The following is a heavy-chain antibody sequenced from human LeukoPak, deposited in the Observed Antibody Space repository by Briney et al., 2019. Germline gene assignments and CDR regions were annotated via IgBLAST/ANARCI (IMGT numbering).Heavy chain of an antibody. CDR1: GYIFTELS. D-gene: IGHD3-22*01. V-gene: IGHV1-24*01. CDR3: TRSAVVLPYSCDY. J-gene: IGHJ4*02. CDR2: FDPENGET. Sequence: ASVKVSCKVSGYIFTELSMHWVRQAPGKGLEWMGSFDPENGETLYAQEFQGRVTLTEDTSADTAYMELISLRSEDTAVYYCTRSAVVLPYSCDYWGQGTLVTVSS.